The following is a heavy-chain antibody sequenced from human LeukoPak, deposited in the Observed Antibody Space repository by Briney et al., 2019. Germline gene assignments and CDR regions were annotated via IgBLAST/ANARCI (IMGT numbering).Heavy chain of an antibody. Sequence: EASVKVSCKASGGTFSGYAISWVRQAPGQGLEWMGWINTNTGNPTYAQGFTGRFVFSLDTSVSTAYLQISSLKAEDTAVYYCARDFEESIPNGPDYWGQGTLVTVSS. CDR3: ARDFEESIPNGPDY. D-gene: IGHD2-2*02. J-gene: IGHJ4*02. CDR2: INTNTGNP. CDR1: GGTFSGYA. V-gene: IGHV7-4-1*02.